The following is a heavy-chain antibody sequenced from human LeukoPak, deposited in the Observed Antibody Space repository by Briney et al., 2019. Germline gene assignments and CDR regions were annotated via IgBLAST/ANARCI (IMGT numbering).Heavy chain of an antibody. V-gene: IGHV4-34*01. CDR2: INHSGST. CDR3: ARGPMEWDY. D-gene: IGHD3-3*01. J-gene: IGHJ4*02. Sequence: SEALSLTCTVSGGSIISYYWSWIRQPPGKGLEWIGEINHSGSTNYNPSLKSRVTISVDTSKNQFSLKPSSVTAADTAVYYCARGPMEWDYWGQGTLVTVSS. CDR1: GGSIISYY.